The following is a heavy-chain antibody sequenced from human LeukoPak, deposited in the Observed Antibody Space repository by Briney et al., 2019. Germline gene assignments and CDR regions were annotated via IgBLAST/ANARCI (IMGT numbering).Heavy chain of an antibody. J-gene: IGHJ4*02. CDR1: GLTFSSYW. CDR2: IKQDGSEK. V-gene: IGHV3-7*03. CDR3: ARDRLWFGELFLDY. D-gene: IGHD3-10*01. Sequence: GGSLRLSCAASGLTFSSYWMSWVRQAPGKGLEWVANIKQDGSEKYYVDSVKGRFTISRDNAKNSLYLQMNSLRAEDTAVYYCARDRLWFGELFLDYWGQGTLVTVSS.